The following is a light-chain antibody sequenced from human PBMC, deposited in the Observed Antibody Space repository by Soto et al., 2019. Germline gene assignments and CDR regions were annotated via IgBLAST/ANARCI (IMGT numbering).Light chain of an antibody. J-gene: IGLJ2*01. Sequence: QSVLTQPPSASGTPGQRVTIICSGGSTNIGSNTVNWYQQFPGTAPNLLIYTNNQRPAGVPDRFFGSKSGTSASLAISGLESEDEADYYCAAWDDSLNGLIFGGGTKLTVL. CDR3: AAWDDSLNGLI. CDR2: TNN. CDR1: STNIGSNT. V-gene: IGLV1-44*01.